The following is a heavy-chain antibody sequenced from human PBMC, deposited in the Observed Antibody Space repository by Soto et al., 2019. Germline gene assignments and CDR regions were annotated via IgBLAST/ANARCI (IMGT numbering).Heavy chain of an antibody. Sequence: ASVKVSCKVSGYTLTELSMHWVRQAPGKGLEWMGGFDPEDGETIYAQKFQGRVTMTEDTSTDTAYMELSSLRSEDTAVYYCARDWDIVGVRSARGYAFDIWGQGTMVTVSS. CDR2: FDPEDGET. CDR3: ARDWDIVGVRSARGYAFDI. CDR1: GYTLTELS. V-gene: IGHV1-24*01. J-gene: IGHJ3*02. D-gene: IGHD2-15*01.